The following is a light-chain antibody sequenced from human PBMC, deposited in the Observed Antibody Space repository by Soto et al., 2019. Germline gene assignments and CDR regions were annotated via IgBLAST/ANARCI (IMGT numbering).Light chain of an antibody. J-gene: IGKJ1*01. CDR1: QSVSSSY. V-gene: IGKV3-20*01. CDR2: GAS. Sequence: EIVLTQSPGTLSLSPGERATLSCRASQSVSSSYLAWYQHKPGQAPRLLIYGASSRATGIPDRFSGSGSGTDFTVTISRLEPEDFAVFYCHQYGSSPWTFGQGTKVEIK. CDR3: HQYGSSPWT.